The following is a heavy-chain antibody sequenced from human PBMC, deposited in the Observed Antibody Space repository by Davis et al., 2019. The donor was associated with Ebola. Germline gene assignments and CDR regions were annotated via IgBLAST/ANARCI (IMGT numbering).Heavy chain of an antibody. D-gene: IGHD3/OR15-3a*01. J-gene: IGHJ4*02. CDR3: ARDRFSAFDF. Sequence: PGGSLRLSCAASGFVFSDFSMNWVRQAPGKGLEWITYITKGSDAIHYADSVKGRFTVSRDNAKNSVFLQMSSLRDEDSAVYYCARDRFSAFDFWSQGVHVSVSS. CDR2: ITKGSDAI. V-gene: IGHV3-48*02. CDR1: GFVFSDFS.